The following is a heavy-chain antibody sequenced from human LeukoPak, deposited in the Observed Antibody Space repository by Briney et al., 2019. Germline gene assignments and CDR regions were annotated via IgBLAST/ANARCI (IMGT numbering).Heavy chain of an antibody. CDR2: IIPILGIA. CDR1: GGTFSSYA. Sequence: SVKVSCKASGGTFSSYAISWVRQAPGQGLEWMGRIIPILGIANYAQKFQGRVTITADKSTSTAYMELSSLRSEDTAVYYCARGNYYGSGSYYNIDYWGQGTLVTVSS. J-gene: IGHJ4*02. D-gene: IGHD3-10*01. CDR3: ARGNYYGSGSYYNIDY. V-gene: IGHV1-69*04.